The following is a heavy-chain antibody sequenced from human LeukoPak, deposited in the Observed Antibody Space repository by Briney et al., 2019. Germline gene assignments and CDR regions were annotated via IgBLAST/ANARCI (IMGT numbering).Heavy chain of an antibody. Sequence: ASVKVSCKASGYTFTGYYMHWVRQAPGQGLEWMGRINPNSGGTNYAQKFQGRVTMTRDTSISTAYMELSRLRSDDTAVYYCASGYSGCALDAFDIRGQGTMVTVSS. V-gene: IGHV1-2*06. CDR1: GYTFTGYY. CDR3: ASGYSGCALDAFDI. D-gene: IGHD5-12*01. CDR2: INPNSGGT. J-gene: IGHJ3*02.